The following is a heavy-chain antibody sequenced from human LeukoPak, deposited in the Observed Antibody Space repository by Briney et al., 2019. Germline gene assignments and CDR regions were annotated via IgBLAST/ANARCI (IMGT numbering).Heavy chain of an antibody. Sequence: KGGESLKISCKGSGYKFASYWIGWVLQMPGKGLEWMVIIYPGDSDTRYSPSFQGQVTISADKSISTAYLQWSSLKASDTAMYYCASGKGGNLSSAFDIWGQGTMVTVSS. CDR2: IYPGDSDT. CDR1: GYKFASYW. D-gene: IGHD4-23*01. V-gene: IGHV5-51*01. CDR3: ASGKGGNLSSAFDI. J-gene: IGHJ3*02.